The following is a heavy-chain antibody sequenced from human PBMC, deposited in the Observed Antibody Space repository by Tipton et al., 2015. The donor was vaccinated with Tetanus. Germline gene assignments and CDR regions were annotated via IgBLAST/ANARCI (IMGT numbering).Heavy chain of an antibody. CDR2: IYPDDSDT. Sequence: QSGPEVKRPGESLKISCKGSGYAFTKYWVGWVRQKPGKGLEWMGIIYPDDSDTRYSPSFQGQVSISADKALNTAYMQRSSLQDSDTAMYFCARHPRGNAGNPLFYFDHWGQGTQVIASS. J-gene: IGHJ4*02. CDR1: GYAFTKYW. CDR3: ARHPRGNAGNPLFYFDH. V-gene: IGHV5-51*01. D-gene: IGHD4-23*01.